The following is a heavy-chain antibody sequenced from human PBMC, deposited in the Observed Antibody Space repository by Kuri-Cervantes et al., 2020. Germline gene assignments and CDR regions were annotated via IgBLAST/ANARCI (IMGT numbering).Heavy chain of an antibody. D-gene: IGHD3-22*01. CDR3: AKDIVTYYYDSIPPGDFDI. V-gene: IGHV3-9*01. CDR1: GFTFDDYA. Sequence: SLKISCAASGFTFDDYAMHWVRQAPGKGLEWVSGISWNSGSIGYADSVKGRFTISRDNAKNSLYLQMNSLRAEDTALYYCAKDIVTYYYDSIPPGDFDIWGQGTMVTVSS. J-gene: IGHJ3*02. CDR2: ISWNSGSI.